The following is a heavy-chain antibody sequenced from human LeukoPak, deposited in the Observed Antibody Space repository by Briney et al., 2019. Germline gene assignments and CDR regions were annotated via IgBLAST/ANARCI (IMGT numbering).Heavy chain of an antibody. Sequence: PGGSLRLSCAASEFTFSNYAMHWVRQAPGKGLEWVAVISYDGSNKYYADSVKGRFTISRDNSKNTLYLQMNSLRAEDTAVYYCARDADTSEFFSWLDLWGQGTLVTVSS. J-gene: IGHJ5*02. V-gene: IGHV3-30-3*01. CDR3: ARDADTSEFFSWLDL. D-gene: IGHD3-22*01. CDR1: EFTFSNYA. CDR2: ISYDGSNK.